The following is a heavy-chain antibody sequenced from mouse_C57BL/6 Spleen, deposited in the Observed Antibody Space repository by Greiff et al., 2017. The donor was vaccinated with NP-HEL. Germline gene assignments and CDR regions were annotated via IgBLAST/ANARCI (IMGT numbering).Heavy chain of an antibody. V-gene: IGHV5-9*01. D-gene: IGHD4-1*01. CDR1: GFTFSSYT. J-gene: IGHJ2*01. CDR3: ARHAETGTGVFDY. CDR2: ISGGGGNT. Sequence: EVQLVESGGGLVKPGGSLKLSCAASGFTFSSYTMSWVRQTPEKRLEWVATISGGGGNTYYPDSVKGRFTISRDNAKNTLYLQMSSLRSEDTALYYCARHAETGTGVFDYWGQGTTLTVSS.